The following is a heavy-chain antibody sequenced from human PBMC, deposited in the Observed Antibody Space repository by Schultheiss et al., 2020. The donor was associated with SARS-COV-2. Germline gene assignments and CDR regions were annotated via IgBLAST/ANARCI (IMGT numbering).Heavy chain of an antibody. CDR1: DDSIGSYY. J-gene: IGHJ4*02. V-gene: IGHV4-59*08. CDR3: ARGAASTMITPIAH. Sequence: SETLSLTCSVSDDSIGSYYWSWVRQPPGKGLEWIGEINHSGSTNYNPSLKSRVTISVDKSKNQFSLKLNSVTAADTAVFYCARGAASTMITPIAHWGQGTLVTVSS. D-gene: IGHD3-16*01. CDR2: INHSGST.